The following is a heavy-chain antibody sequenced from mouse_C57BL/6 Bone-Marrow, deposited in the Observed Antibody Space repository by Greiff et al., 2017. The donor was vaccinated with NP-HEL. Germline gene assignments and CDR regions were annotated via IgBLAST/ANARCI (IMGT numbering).Heavy chain of an antibody. V-gene: IGHV5-12*01. CDR3: ARHPTY. CDR1: GFTFSDYY. J-gene: IGHJ4*01. Sequence: DVKLVESGGGLVQPGGSLKLSCAASGFTFSDYYMYWVRQTPEKRLEWVAYISNGGGSTYYPDTVKGRFTISRDNAKNTLYLQMSRLKSEDTAMYYCARHPTYWGQGTSVTVSS. CDR2: ISNGGGST.